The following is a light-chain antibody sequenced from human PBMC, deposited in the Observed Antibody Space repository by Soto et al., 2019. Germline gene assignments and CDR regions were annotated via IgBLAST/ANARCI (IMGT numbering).Light chain of an antibody. Sequence: QSVLTQPASVSGSPGQSITISCTGTSSDVGGYNYVSWYQQHPGKAPKLMIYEVSNRPSGVSNRFSGSKSGNTASLTISGLQAEDEADYYCSLYTSSSPPYVVFGGGTKLTVL. CDR3: SLYTSSSPPYVV. J-gene: IGLJ2*01. CDR2: EVS. CDR1: SSDVGGYNY. V-gene: IGLV2-14*01.